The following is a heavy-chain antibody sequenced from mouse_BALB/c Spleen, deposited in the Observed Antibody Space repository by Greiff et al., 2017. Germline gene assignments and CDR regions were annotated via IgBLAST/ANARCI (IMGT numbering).Heavy chain of an antibody. J-gene: IGHJ4*01. D-gene: IGHD1-1*01. CDR3: ARGQLTTVVRAMDY. CDR1: GFTFSSYG. V-gene: IGHV5-6-5*01. Sequence: EVKLMESGGDLVKPGGSLKLSCAASGFTFSSYGMSWVRQTPEKRLEWVASISSGGSTYYPDSVKGRFTISRDNARNILYLQMSSLRSEDTAMYYCARGQLTTVVRAMDYWGQGTSVTVSS. CDR2: ISSGGST.